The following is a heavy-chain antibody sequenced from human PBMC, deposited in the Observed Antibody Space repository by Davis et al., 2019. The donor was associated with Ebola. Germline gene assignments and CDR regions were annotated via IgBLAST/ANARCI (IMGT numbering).Heavy chain of an antibody. CDR1: GDSISRYY. D-gene: IGHD3-3*01. CDR3: ARIMKYYDFWSGYYRYYYYGMDV. V-gene: IGHV2-70*18. CDR2: IDWDDDK. Sequence: TLSLTCTVSGDSISRYYWSWIRQPPGKALEWLALIDWDDDKYYSTSLKTRLTISKDTSKNQVVLTMTNMDPVDTATYYCARIMKYYDFWSGYYRYYYYGMDVWGQGTTVTVSS. J-gene: IGHJ6*02.